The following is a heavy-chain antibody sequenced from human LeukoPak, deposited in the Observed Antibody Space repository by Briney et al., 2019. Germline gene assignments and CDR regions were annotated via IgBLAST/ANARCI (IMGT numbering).Heavy chain of an antibody. CDR2: IGGGGEYT. V-gene: IGHV3-23*01. Sequence: GGSLRLSCAASGFTFSSYAMSWVRQAPGKGLEWVSTIGGGGEYTYYADSVKGRFIISRDSSKNTFYLQMNSLRAEDTTVYYCAKVLSGSQDYWGQGTLVTVFS. CDR1: GFTFSSYA. CDR3: AKVLSGSQDY. J-gene: IGHJ4*02. D-gene: IGHD1-26*01.